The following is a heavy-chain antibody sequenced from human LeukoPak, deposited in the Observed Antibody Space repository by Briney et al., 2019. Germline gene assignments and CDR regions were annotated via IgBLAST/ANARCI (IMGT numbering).Heavy chain of an antibody. CDR1: GGSISSYY. V-gene: IGHV4-59*13. CDR3: ARVCREYYFDY. CDR2: IYYSGST. D-gene: IGHD3-10*01. Sequence: PSETLSLTCTVSGGSISSYYGSWLRQPPGKGLEWIGYIYYSGSTNYNPSLKSRVTISVDTSKNHFSLKLSSVTAADTAVYYCARVCREYYFDYWGQGTLVTVSS. J-gene: IGHJ4*02.